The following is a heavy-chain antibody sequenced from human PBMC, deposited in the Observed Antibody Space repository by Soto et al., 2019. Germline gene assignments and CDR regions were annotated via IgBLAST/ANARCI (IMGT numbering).Heavy chain of an antibody. CDR1: GGTFSSYA. V-gene: IGHV1-69*13. D-gene: IGHD2-15*01. J-gene: IGHJ5*02. CDR2: IIPIFGTA. Sequence: ASVKVSCKASGGTFSSYAISWVRQAPGQGLEWMGGIIPIFGTANYAQKFQGRVTITADESTSTAYMELSSLRSEDTAVYYCARDTVVVVAATRSWFDPWGQGTLVTVSS. CDR3: ARDTVVVVAATRSWFDP.